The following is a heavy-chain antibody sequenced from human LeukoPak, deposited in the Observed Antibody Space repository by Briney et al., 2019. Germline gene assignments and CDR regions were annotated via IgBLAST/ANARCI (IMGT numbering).Heavy chain of an antibody. V-gene: IGHV3-74*01. CDR2: INSDGSST. CDR1: GFTFSSYW. D-gene: IGHD4-17*01. CDR3: ARVLNYGDYYFDY. Sequence: GGSLRLSCAASGFTFSSYWMDWVRQAPGKGLVWVSRINSDGSSTSYADSVKGRFTISRDNAKNTLYLQMNSLRAEDTAVYYCARVLNYGDYYFDYWGQGTLVTVSS. J-gene: IGHJ4*02.